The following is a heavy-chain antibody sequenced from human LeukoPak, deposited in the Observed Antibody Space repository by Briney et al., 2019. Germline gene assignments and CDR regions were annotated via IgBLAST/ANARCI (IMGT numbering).Heavy chain of an antibody. CDR2: IIPILGIA. Sequence: SVKVACKASGGTFSSYAISWVRQAPGQGLEWMGRIIPILGIANYAQKFQGRVTITADKSTSTAYMELSSLRSEDTAVYYCARGDNWFDPWGQGTLVTVSS. V-gene: IGHV1-69*04. CDR1: GGTFSSYA. CDR3: ARGDNWFDP. J-gene: IGHJ5*02.